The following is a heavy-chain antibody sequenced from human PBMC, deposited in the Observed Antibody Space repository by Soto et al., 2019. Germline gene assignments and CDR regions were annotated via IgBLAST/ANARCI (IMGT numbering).Heavy chain of an antibody. CDR3: ASRDYNDAFDI. J-gene: IGHJ3*02. V-gene: IGHV4-59*01. Sequence: QVQLQESGPGLVKPSETLSLTCTVSGVSISTYYWTWIRQPPGKGLEWIGQVFYSGNTNYNPSLKSRVTISVDASRNPFSPRPSSVTAADTAMYYCASRDYNDAFDIWGQGTLVTVSS. CDR1: GVSISTYY. D-gene: IGHD4-4*01. CDR2: VFYSGNT.